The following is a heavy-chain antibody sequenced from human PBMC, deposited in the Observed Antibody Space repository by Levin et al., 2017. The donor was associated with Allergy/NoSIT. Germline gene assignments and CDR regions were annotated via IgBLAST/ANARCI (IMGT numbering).Heavy chain of an antibody. D-gene: IGHD3-10*01. CDR3: ARGFVVRGVIGGWFDP. Sequence: SGPTLVKPTQTLTLTCTFSGFSLSTSGMCVSWIRQPPGKALEWLALIDWDDDKYYSTSLKTRLTISKDTSKNQVVLTMTNMDPVDTATYCCARGFVVRGVIGGWFDPWGQGTLVTVSS. CDR1: GFSLSTSGMC. J-gene: IGHJ5*02. CDR2: IDWDDDK. V-gene: IGHV2-70*01.